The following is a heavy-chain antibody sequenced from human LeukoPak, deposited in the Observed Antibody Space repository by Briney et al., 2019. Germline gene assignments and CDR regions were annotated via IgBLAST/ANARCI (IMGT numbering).Heavy chain of an antibody. CDR2: INHSGST. V-gene: IGHV4-34*01. J-gene: IGHJ6*02. D-gene: IGHD3-3*01. Sequence: SETLSLTCAVYGGSFSGYYWSWIRQPPGKGLEWIGEINHSGSTNYNPSLKSRVTISVDTSKNQFSLKLSSVTAADTAVYYCARASSRYDFWSGYHTARFYYYGMDVWGQGTTVTVSS. CDR1: GGSFSGYY. CDR3: ARASSRYDFWSGYHTARFYYYGMDV.